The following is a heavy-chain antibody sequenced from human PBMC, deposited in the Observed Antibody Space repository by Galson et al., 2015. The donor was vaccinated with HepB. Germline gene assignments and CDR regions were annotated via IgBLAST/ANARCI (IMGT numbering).Heavy chain of an antibody. D-gene: IGHD2-21*01. Sequence: SLRLSCAASGVSFSSYYLNWVRQAPGKGLEWVSYISSSSRTIYYAESVKGRFTISRDNGKNSLYLQMNSLRAEDTAVYYCARLAYDAFDLWGQATAVTVAS. J-gene: IGHJ3*01. CDR3: ARLAYDAFDL. CDR1: GVSFSSYY. CDR2: ISSSSRTI. V-gene: IGHV3-48*01.